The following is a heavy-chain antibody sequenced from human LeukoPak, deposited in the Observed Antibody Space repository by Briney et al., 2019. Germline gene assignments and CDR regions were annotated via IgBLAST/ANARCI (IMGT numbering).Heavy chain of an antibody. Sequence: PGGSLRLSCAASGFTFDDYAMHWVRQAPGKGLEWVSGISWNSGSIGYADSVKGRFTISRDNAKNSLYLQMNSLRAEDTALYYCAKDMGSSGYHDAFDIWGQGTMVTVSS. D-gene: IGHD3-22*01. CDR2: ISWNSGSI. CDR1: GFTFDDYA. V-gene: IGHV3-9*01. CDR3: AKDMGSSGYHDAFDI. J-gene: IGHJ3*02.